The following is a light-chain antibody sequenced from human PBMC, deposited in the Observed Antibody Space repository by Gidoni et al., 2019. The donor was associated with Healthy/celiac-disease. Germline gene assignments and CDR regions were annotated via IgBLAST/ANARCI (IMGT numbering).Light chain of an antibody. Sequence: QAVVTQEPSLTVSPGGTVTLTCGSSTGAVTSGHYPYWFQQKPGQAPRTLIYDTSNKQNWTPARFSGYILGGKAALTLSGAQPEDEAEYYCLLSYSGAREVFGGGTKLTVL. J-gene: IGLJ2*01. CDR2: DTS. V-gene: IGLV7-46*01. CDR1: TGAVTSGHY. CDR3: LLSYSGAREV.